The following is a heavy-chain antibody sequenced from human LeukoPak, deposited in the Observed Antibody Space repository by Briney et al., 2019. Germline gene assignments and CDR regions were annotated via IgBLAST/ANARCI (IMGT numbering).Heavy chain of an antibody. CDR1: GGSISSYY. D-gene: IGHD5-24*01. J-gene: IGHJ3*02. CDR2: IYYSGST. Sequence: SETLSLTCTVSGGSISSYYWSWIRQPPGKGLEWIGHIYYSGSTNYNPSLKSRVTISVDTSKNQFSLKLSSVTAADTAVYYCAREGGDGYNYAFDIWGQGTMVTVSS. V-gene: IGHV4-59*01. CDR3: AREGGDGYNYAFDI.